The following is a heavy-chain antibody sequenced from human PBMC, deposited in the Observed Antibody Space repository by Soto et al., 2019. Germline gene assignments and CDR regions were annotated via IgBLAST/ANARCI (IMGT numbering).Heavy chain of an antibody. CDR3: AKRDIGVD. Sequence: QVQLVESGGGVVQPGRSLRLSCAASGFTFSSYGMHWVRQAPGKGLEWVAVISYDGSNKYYADSVKGRFTISRDNSKNTLYLQMNSLRAEDTAVYYCAKRDIGVDWDQGTLVTVSS. V-gene: IGHV3-30*18. CDR2: ISYDGSNK. D-gene: IGHD3-10*01. J-gene: IGHJ4*02. CDR1: GFTFSSYG.